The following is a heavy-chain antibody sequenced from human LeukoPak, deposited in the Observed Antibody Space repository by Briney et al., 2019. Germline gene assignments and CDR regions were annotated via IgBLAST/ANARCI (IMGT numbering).Heavy chain of an antibody. CDR1: GGTFISYA. J-gene: IGHJ4*02. CDR3: ASSRGAVAGATIDY. V-gene: IGHV1-69*13. Sequence: GASVKVSCKASGGTFISYAISWVRQAPGQGLEWMGGIIPIFGTANYAQKFQGRVTITADESMSTAYMELSSLRSEDTAVYYCASSRGAVAGATIDYWGQGTLVTVSS. D-gene: IGHD6-19*01. CDR2: IIPIFGTA.